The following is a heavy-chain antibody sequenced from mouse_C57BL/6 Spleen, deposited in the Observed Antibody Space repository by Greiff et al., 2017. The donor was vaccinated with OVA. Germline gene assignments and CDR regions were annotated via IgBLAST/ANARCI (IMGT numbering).Heavy chain of an antibody. Sequence: VQLQQSGAELVKPGASVKISCKASGYAFSSYWMNWVKQRPGKGLEWIGQIYPGDGDTNYNGKFKGKATLTADKSSSTAYMQLRSLTSEDSAVYFCARSPYDGYGGWFADWGQGTRVTVSA. J-gene: IGHJ3*01. D-gene: IGHD2-3*01. CDR3: ARSPYDGYGGWFAD. V-gene: IGHV1-80*01. CDR2: IYPGDGDT. CDR1: GYAFSSYW.